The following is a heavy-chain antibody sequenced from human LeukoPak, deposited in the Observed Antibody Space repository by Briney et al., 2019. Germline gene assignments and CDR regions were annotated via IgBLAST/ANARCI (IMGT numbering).Heavy chain of an antibody. CDR3: ARVMIPKADIVVVPAAILDDAFDI. V-gene: IGHV1-18*01. J-gene: IGHJ3*02. CDR2: ISAYNGNT. Sequence: ASVKVSCKASGYTFTSYGISWVRQAPGQGLEWMGWISAYNGNTNHAQKLQGRVTMTTDTSTSTAYMELRSLRSDDTAVYYCARVMIPKADIVVVPAAILDDAFDIWGQGTMVTVSS. CDR1: GYTFTSYG. D-gene: IGHD2-2*02.